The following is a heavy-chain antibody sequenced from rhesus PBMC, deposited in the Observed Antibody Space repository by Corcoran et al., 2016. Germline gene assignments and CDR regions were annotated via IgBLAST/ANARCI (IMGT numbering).Heavy chain of an antibody. V-gene: IGHV4S5*01. CDR3: ARAAPGVDHAFDV. J-gene: IGHJ3*01. CDR2: IGGSRGSP. Sequence: QVQLQESGPGLVKPSETLSLTCAISGGSISGHNWNWIRQPPGKGLEWIGYIGGSRGSPASNSSLNPRLTLSTDPAKNQFSLNLISVTAADTAVYSCARAAPGVDHAFDVWGQGLRVTVSS. D-gene: IGHD3-34*01. CDR1: GGSISGHN.